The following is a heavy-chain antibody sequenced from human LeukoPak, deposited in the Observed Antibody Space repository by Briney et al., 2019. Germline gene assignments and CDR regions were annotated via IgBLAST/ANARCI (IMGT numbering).Heavy chain of an antibody. Sequence: SVKVSCKASGGTFSSYAISWVRQAPGQGLEWMGGIIPIFGTANYAQKFQGRVTITADESTSTAYMELSRLRSEDTAVYYCARGVDDYVWGSYRAPHFDYWGQGTLVTVSS. CDR1: GGTFSSYA. CDR2: IIPIFGTA. V-gene: IGHV1-69*13. D-gene: IGHD3-16*02. CDR3: ARGVDDYVWGSYRAPHFDY. J-gene: IGHJ4*02.